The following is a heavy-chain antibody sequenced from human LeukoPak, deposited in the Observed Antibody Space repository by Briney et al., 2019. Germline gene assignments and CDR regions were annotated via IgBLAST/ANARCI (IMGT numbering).Heavy chain of an antibody. J-gene: IGHJ4*02. CDR2: IYYSGTT. D-gene: IGHD6-19*01. CDR3: AREGYSSDWNDY. V-gene: IGHV4-39*07. Sequence: SETLSLTCTVSGGSISSSSYYWGWIRQPPGKGPEWIGYIYYSGTTNYNPSLNSRVTISVDMSKNQFSLKLRSVTAADTAVYYCAREGYSSDWNDYWGQGTLVTVSS. CDR1: GGSISSSSYY.